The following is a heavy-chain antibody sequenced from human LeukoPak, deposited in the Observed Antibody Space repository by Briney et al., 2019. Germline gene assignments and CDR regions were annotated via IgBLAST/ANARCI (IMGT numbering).Heavy chain of an antibody. J-gene: IGHJ6*02. V-gene: IGHV3-30*18. Sequence: PGGSLRLSCAASGFTFSSYGMHWVRKAPGKGLEWVAVISYDGSNKYYADSVKGRFTISRDNSKNTLYLQMNSLRAEDTAVYYCAKGVVVARYYYYGMDVWGQGTTVTVSS. D-gene: IGHD2-15*01. CDR3: AKGVVVARYYYYGMDV. CDR1: GFTFSSYG. CDR2: ISYDGSNK.